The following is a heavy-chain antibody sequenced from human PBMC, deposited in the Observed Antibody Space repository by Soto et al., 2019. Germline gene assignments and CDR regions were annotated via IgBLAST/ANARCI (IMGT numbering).Heavy chain of an antibody. V-gene: IGHV4-31*02. CDR2: VYHTGTT. CDR1: GGPVSGDDLY. Sequence: PSETLSLTCVDLGGPVSGDDLYWSWIRHLPGKGLEWIANVYHTGTTYYNPSLKSRVSMSVDTSQNQFSLILASGTAAGTAVYYCARALVTDYNSRDYHYYFAMDVWGQGTSVTVSS. CDR3: ARALVTDYNSRDYHYYFAMDV. J-gene: IGHJ6*02. D-gene: IGHD3-22*01.